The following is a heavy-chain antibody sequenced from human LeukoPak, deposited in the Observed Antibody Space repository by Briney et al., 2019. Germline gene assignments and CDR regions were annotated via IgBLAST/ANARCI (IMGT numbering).Heavy chain of an antibody. CDR3: AKDRRAAYYYYYYMDV. J-gene: IGHJ6*03. D-gene: IGHD6-13*01. CDR1: GFTFSSYA. V-gene: IGHV3-23*01. Sequence: GGSLRLSCAASGFTFSSYAMSWVRQAPGKGLEWVSAISGSGGSTYYADSVKGRFTISRDNSKNTLYLQMNSLRAEDTAVYYCAKDRRAAYYYYYYMDVWGKGTTVTVSS. CDR2: ISGSGGST.